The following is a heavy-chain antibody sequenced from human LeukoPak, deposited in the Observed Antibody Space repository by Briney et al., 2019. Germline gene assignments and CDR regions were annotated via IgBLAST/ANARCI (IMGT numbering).Heavy chain of an antibody. V-gene: IGHV3-43*02. CDR3: AKDKAGTIVWYGRWAIGLFDY. CDR2: ISADGGST. J-gene: IGHJ4*02. Sequence: HHGGSLRLSCAASGFNFDAYAMHWVRQAPGKGLQWVSLISADGGSTYYADSVKGRFTISRDNSKNSLYLQMNSLTNEETAFYYCAKDKAGTIVWYGRWAIGLFDYWGQGTLLTVSS. CDR1: GFNFDAYA. D-gene: IGHD6-13*01.